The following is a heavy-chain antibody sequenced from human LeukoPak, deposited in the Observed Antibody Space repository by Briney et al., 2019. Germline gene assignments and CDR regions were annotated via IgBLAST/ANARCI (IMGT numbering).Heavy chain of an antibody. CDR2: IYYSGST. V-gene: IGHV4-59*08. Sequence: KASETLSLTCTVSGGSISSYYWSWIRQPPGKGLEWIGYIYYSGSTNYNPSLKSRVTISVDTSKNQFSLKLSSVTAADTAVYYCAVYSSGWYGGAFDIWGQGTMVTVSS. CDR1: GGSISSYY. CDR3: AVYSSGWYGGAFDI. J-gene: IGHJ3*02. D-gene: IGHD6-19*01.